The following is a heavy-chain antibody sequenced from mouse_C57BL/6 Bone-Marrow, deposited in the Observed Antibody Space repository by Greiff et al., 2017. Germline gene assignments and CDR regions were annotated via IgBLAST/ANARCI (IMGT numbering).Heavy chain of an antibody. Sequence: SGAELVRPGASVTLSCKASGYTFTDYEMHWVKQTPVHGLEWIGAIDPETGGTAYNQKFKGKAILTADKSSSTAYMELRSLTSEDSAVYYCTRGGYWYFDVWGTGTTVTVSS. CDR1: GYTFTDYE. CDR2: IDPETGGT. V-gene: IGHV1-15*01. J-gene: IGHJ1*03. CDR3: TRGGYWYFDV.